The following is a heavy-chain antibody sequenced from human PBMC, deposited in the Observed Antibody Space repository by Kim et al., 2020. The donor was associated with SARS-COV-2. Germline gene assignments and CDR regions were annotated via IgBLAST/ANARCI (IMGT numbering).Heavy chain of an antibody. Sequence: GGSLRLSCAASGFTFSNAWMSWVRQAPGKGLEWVGRIKSKTDGGTTDYAAPVKGRFTISRDDSKNTLYLQMNSLKTEDTAVYYCTTSNYDFWSGYFKPSHLWGRGTLVTVSS. CDR1: GFTFSNAW. D-gene: IGHD3-3*01. J-gene: IGHJ2*01. CDR3: TTSNYDFWSGYFKPSHL. V-gene: IGHV3-15*01. CDR2: IKSKTDGGTT.